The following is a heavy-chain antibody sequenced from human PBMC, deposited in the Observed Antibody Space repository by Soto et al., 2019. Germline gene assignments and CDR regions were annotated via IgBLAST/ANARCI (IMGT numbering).Heavy chain of an antibody. D-gene: IGHD4-17*01. CDR2: IIPILGIA. CDR1: GGTFSSYT. J-gene: IGHJ3*02. Sequence: QVQLVQSGAEVKKPGSSVKVSCKASGGTFSSYTISWVRQAPGQGLEWMGRIIPILGIANYAQKFQGRVTITADKSTSTAYMELSSLRSEDTAVYYCARVRVDYGDYGDAFDIWGQGTMVTVSS. V-gene: IGHV1-69*02. CDR3: ARVRVDYGDYGDAFDI.